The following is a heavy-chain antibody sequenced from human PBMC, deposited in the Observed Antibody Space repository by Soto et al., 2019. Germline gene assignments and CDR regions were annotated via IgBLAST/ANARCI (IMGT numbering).Heavy chain of an antibody. CDR2: IDVGSANA. V-gene: IGHV1-58*01. CDR1: GLTLSSAA. Sequence: ASVKGSCKASGLTLSSAAVRWVRQARGHRLEWIGWIDVGSANANYAQKFQGRVTMTADESTITAYLELSSLKQDDTAVYYCAREVAADGTFREDVFDIWGQGTLVTVSS. D-gene: IGHD6-13*01. J-gene: IGHJ3*02. CDR3: AREVAADGTFREDVFDI.